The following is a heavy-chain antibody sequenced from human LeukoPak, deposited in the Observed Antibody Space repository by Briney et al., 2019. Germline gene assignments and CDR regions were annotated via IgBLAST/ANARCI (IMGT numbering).Heavy chain of an antibody. Sequence: SGRSLRLSCAASGFTFSDYYMDWVRQAPGEGLEWVGRIRNKANSYTSEYAASVKGRFTISRDDSKNSLYLQMNSLKTEDTAVYYCTRRAVAGALDYWGQGTLVTVSS. CDR3: TRRAVAGALDY. J-gene: IGHJ4*02. CDR1: GFTFSDYY. CDR2: IRNKANSYTS. D-gene: IGHD6-13*01. V-gene: IGHV3-72*01.